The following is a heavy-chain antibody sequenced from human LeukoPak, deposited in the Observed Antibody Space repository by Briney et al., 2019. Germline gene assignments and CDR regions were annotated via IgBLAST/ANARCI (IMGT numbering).Heavy chain of an antibody. Sequence: SSETLSLTCAVYGGSFSGYYRSWIRQPPGKGLEWIGEINHSGSTNYNPSLKSRVTISVDTSKNQFSLKLSSVTAADTAVYYCARGPRYDCSGGSCYGPFDYWGQGTLVTVSS. J-gene: IGHJ4*02. CDR2: INHSGST. CDR1: GGSFSGYY. CDR3: ARGPRYDCSGGSCYGPFDY. V-gene: IGHV4-34*01. D-gene: IGHD2-15*01.